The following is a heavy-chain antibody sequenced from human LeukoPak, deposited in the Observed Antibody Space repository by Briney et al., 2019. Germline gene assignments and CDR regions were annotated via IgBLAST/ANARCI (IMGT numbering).Heavy chain of an antibody. D-gene: IGHD6-13*01. V-gene: IGHV3-23*01. CDR2: ISGSGGST. CDR1: GFTLSSYA. Sequence: GGSLRLSCAASGFTLSSYAMSWVRQAPGKGLEWVSAISGSGGSTYYADSVKGRFTISRDNSKNTLYLQINSLRAEDTAVYYCAREGAAAGISVLEYYYYYYMDVWGKGTTVTVSS. J-gene: IGHJ6*03. CDR3: AREGAAAGISVLEYYYYYYMDV.